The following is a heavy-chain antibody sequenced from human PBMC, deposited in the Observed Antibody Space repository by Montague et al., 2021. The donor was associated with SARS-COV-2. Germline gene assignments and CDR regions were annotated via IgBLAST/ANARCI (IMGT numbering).Heavy chain of an antibody. V-gene: IGHV3-21*01. D-gene: IGHD3-22*01. CDR2: TSSSSSYI. Sequence: SLRLSCAASGFTFSSYSMNWVRQAPGKGLEWVSSTSSSSSYIYYADSVKGRFTISRDNAKNSLYLQMNSLRAEDTAVYYCARDGAHYDSSGSDAFDIWGQGTMVTVSS. CDR1: GFTFSSYS. CDR3: ARDGAHYDSSGSDAFDI. J-gene: IGHJ3*02.